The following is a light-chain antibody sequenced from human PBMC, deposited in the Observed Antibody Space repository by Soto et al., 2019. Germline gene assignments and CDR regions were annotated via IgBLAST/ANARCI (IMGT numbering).Light chain of an antibody. J-gene: IGLJ1*01. CDR3: CSYAGSYSYV. Sequence: ALTQPRSVSGSPGQSVTISCTGTNSDVGGYKYVSWYQQYPGKAPKLMIYDVSKRPSGVPDRFSGSKSVNTASLTISGLQAEDEADYFCCSYAGSYSYVFGTGTKLTVL. CDR2: DVS. V-gene: IGLV2-11*01. CDR1: NSDVGGYKY.